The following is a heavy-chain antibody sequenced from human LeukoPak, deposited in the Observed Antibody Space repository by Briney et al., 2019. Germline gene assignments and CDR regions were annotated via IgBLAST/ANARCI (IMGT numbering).Heavy chain of an antibody. CDR3: ARESGGDYPYYYYGMDV. J-gene: IGHJ6*02. CDR1: GLTGFELN. D-gene: IGHD4-17*01. Sequence: ASVKVSRKLSGLTGFELNMHWVRQAPGKGLEWMGWISAYNGNTNYAQKLQGRVTMTTDTSTSTAYMELRSLRSDDTAVYYCARESGGDYPYYYYGMDVWGQGTTVTVSS. V-gene: IGHV1-18*01. CDR2: ISAYNGNT.